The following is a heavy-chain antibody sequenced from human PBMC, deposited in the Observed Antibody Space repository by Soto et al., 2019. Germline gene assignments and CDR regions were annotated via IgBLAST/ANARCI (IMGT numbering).Heavy chain of an antibody. CDR3: ARHTRNGAGMDV. CDR2: IYPGDSDT. Sequence: PVESLKISCKGSGYIFTSYWICCFLQMPGKGLEWMGIIYPGDSDTRYSPSFQGQVTISADKSISTAYLQWSSLKASDTAMYYCARHTRNGAGMDVWGQGTTVTVSS. J-gene: IGHJ6*02. V-gene: IGHV5-51*01. D-gene: IGHD1-26*01. CDR1: GYIFTSYW.